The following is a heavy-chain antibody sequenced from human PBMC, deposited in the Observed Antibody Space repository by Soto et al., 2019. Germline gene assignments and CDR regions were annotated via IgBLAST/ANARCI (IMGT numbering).Heavy chain of an antibody. CDR2: FDPEEGET. D-gene: IGHD6-13*01. Sequence: ASVKVSCKVSGYTLTELPMHWVRQAPGNGLEWMGGFDPEEGETIYAQKFQGRVTMTEDTSTDTAYMELSSLRSEDTAVYYCATELAAAGTRIDYYYGMDVWGQGTTVTVSS. CDR3: ATELAAAGTRIDYYYGMDV. V-gene: IGHV1-24*01. CDR1: GYTLTELP. J-gene: IGHJ6*02.